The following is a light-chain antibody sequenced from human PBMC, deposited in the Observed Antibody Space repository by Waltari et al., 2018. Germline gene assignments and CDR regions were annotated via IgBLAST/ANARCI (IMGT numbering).Light chain of an antibody. V-gene: IGKV3-15*01. CDR1: QDVSSN. CDR3: QQYKNWPWT. Sequence: HTGRAGQDVSSNLPGYQQKPGQAPRLLIYGASTRATGIPAGLSGSGSGTEFTLTISSLQSEDFAVYYCQQYKNWPWTFGLGTKVEIK. J-gene: IGKJ1*01. CDR2: GAS.